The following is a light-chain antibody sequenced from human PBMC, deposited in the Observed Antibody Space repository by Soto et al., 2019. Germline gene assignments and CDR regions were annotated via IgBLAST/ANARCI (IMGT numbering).Light chain of an antibody. CDR3: APWDDSMSGVV. Sequence: QSVLTQPPSASGTPGQRVTISCSGSSSNIGSNTVNWYQQLPGTAPKLLIYSNNQRPSGVPDRFSRSKSGTSASLAISGLQSEDEADYDCAPWDDSMSGVVFGGGTKLTVL. CDR2: SNN. J-gene: IGLJ2*01. V-gene: IGLV1-44*01. CDR1: SSNIGSNT.